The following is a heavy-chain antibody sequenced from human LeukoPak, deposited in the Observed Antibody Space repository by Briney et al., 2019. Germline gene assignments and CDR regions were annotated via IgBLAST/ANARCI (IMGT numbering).Heavy chain of an antibody. V-gene: IGHV3-30-3*01. D-gene: IGHD5-18*01. CDR3: ARGYSHGSAYFDY. J-gene: IGHJ4*02. Sequence: PGGSLRLSCAASGFTFSSYAMHWVRQAPGKGLEWVAVISYDGSNKYYADSVKGRFTISRDNSKNTLYLQMNSLRAEDTAVYYCARGYSHGSAYFDYWGQGTLVTVSS. CDR2: ISYDGSNK. CDR1: GFTFSSYA.